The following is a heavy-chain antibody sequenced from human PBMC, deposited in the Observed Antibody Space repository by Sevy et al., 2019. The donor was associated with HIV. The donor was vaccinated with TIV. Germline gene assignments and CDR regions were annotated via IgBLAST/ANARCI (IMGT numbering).Heavy chain of an antibody. Sequence: GGSLRLSCAASGFTFSSYAMSWVRQAPGKGLEWVSAISGSGGSTYYADSVKGRFIISRDNSKNTLYLQMNSLRAEDTAVYYCAKDRIRLGELSPSDYWGQGTLVTVSS. D-gene: IGHD3-16*02. CDR3: AKDRIRLGELSPSDY. CDR2: ISGSGGST. CDR1: GFTFSSYA. V-gene: IGHV3-23*01. J-gene: IGHJ4*02.